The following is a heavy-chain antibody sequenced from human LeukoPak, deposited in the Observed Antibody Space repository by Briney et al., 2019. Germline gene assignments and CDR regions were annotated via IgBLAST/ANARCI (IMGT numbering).Heavy chain of an antibody. J-gene: IGHJ2*01. V-gene: IGHV1-24*01. CDR1: GGTFSSYA. D-gene: IGHD2-8*01. Sequence: ASVKVSCKASGGTFSSYAISWVRQAPGQGLEWMGGFDPEDGETIYAQKFQGRVTMTEDTSTDTAYMELSSPRSEDTAVYYCATASSNIVLMVYRYFDLWGRGTLVTVSS. CDR2: FDPEDGET. CDR3: ATASSNIVLMVYRYFDL.